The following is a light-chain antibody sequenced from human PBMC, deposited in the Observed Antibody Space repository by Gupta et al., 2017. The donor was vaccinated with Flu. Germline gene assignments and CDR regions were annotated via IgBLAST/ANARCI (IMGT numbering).Light chain of an antibody. CDR1: QRFSNS. J-gene: IGKJ3*01. CDR3: QQRSNWPPGT. V-gene: IGKV3-11*01. CDR2: DAS. Sequence: ERATLSSRASQRFSNSLAWYQQKSGQAPRIIIFDASHRATGIPTMFSGSGSGTDFTLTISSLEPEDVAVYYCQQRSNWPPGTVGPGTKVDIK.